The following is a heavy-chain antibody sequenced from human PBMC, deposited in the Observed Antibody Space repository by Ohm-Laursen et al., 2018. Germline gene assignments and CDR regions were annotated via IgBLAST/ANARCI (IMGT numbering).Heavy chain of an antibody. Sequence: ASVKVSCKASGYTFTGYYMHWVRQAPGQGLEWMGWINPNSGGTNYAQKFQGRVTMTRDTSISTAYMELSRLRSDDAAVYYCARVSYNWKTTGTLGYWGQGTLVTVSS. CDR3: ARVSYNWKTTGTLGY. CDR1: GYTFTGYY. CDR2: INPNSGGT. J-gene: IGHJ4*02. D-gene: IGHD1-20*01. V-gene: IGHV1-2*02.